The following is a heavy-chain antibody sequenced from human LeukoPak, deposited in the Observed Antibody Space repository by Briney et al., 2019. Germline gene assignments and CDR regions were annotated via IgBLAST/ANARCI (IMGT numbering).Heavy chain of an antibody. Sequence: GGSLRLSCAASGFTFDDYAMHWVRQAPGKGLEWVSGISWNSGSIGYADSVKGRFTISRDNAKNSLYLQMNSLRAEDTALYYCAKDNGLRAGSGSYIDYWGQGTLVTVSS. CDR2: ISWNSGSI. J-gene: IGHJ4*02. CDR3: AKDNGLRAGSGSYIDY. CDR1: GFTFDDYA. V-gene: IGHV3-9*01. D-gene: IGHD3-10*01.